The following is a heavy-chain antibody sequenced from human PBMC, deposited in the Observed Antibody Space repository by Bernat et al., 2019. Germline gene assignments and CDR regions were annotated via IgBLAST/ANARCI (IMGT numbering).Heavy chain of an antibody. V-gene: IGHV1-2*04. D-gene: IGHD4-17*01. CDR3: ARETRNVDYGDTDAFDI. J-gene: IGHJ3*02. CDR1: GYTFTGYY. CDR2: INTNSGGT. Sequence: QVQLVQSGAEVKKPGASVKVSCKASGYTFTGYYMHWVRQAPGQGLEWMGWINTNSGGTNYAQKIPRWVAMTRYASTSTACVELSGLRSDDTAVYYCARETRNVDYGDTDAFDIWGQGTMVTVSS.